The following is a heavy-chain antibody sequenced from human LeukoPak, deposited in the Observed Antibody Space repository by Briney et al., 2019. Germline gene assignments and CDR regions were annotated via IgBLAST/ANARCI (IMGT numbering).Heavy chain of an antibody. CDR3: ARDIGDTAMVDY. D-gene: IGHD5-18*01. CDR1: GFTFSSYA. CDR2: ISYDGSNK. J-gene: IGHJ4*02. Sequence: GGSLRLSCAASGFTFSSYAMHWVRQAPGKGLEWVAVISYDGSNKYYADSVKGRFTISRDNSKNTLYLQMNSLRAEDTAVRYCARDIGDTAMVDYWGQGTLVTVSS. V-gene: IGHV3-30-3*01.